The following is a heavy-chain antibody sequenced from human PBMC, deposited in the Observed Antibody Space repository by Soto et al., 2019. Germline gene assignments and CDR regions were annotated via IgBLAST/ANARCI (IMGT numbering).Heavy chain of an antibody. V-gene: IGHV1-8*01. J-gene: IGHJ4*02. CDR1: GYTFTSYD. D-gene: IGHD3-16*02. CDR2: MNPNSGNT. CDR3: ARGNGIYDYDWWSYRSKGDY. Sequence: QVQLVQSGAEVKKPGASVKVSCKASGYTFTSYDINWVRQAPGQGLEWMGWMNPNSGNTGYAQKFQGRVTMTRNTSISTAYMELSSLRSEDTAVYYCARGNGIYDYDWWSYRSKGDYWGQGTLVTVSS.